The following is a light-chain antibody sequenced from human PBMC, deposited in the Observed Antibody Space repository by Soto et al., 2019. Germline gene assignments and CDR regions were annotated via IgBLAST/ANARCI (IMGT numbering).Light chain of an antibody. J-gene: IGLJ1*01. CDR3: SSYTSSSPPYV. CDR2: DVS. V-gene: IGLV2-14*01. CDR1: SSDVGGYNY. Sequence: QSVLTQPASVSGSPGQSITISCTGTSSDVGGYNYVSWYQQHPGKAPKLMIYDVSIRPSGVSNRFSGSKSGNTASLTISGLQAEDEADYYCSSYTSSSPPYVFGTGTKV.